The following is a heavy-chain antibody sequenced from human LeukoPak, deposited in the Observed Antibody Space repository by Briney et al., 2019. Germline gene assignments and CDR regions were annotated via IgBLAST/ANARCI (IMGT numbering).Heavy chain of an antibody. CDR3: ARDVYDSSGYYSGY. V-gene: IGHV3-23*01. D-gene: IGHD3-22*01. J-gene: IGHJ4*02. Sequence: GSLRLSCSMSGFTLSHYAMSWVRQAPGKGLEWVSTIGGGGGSTDYTDSVKGRFTISRDNSKNTLYLQMNSLRAEDTAVYYCARDVYDSSGYYSGYWGQGTLVTVSS. CDR2: IGGGGGST. CDR1: GFTLSHYA.